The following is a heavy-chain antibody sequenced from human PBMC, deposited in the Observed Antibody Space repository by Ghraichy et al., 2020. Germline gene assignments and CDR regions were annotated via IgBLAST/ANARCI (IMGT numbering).Heavy chain of an antibody. CDR2: IYYSGST. D-gene: IGHD2-21*02. CDR1: GGSISSYY. J-gene: IGHJ4*02. V-gene: IGHV4-59*01. Sequence: LSLTCTVSGGSISSYYWSWIRQPPGKGLEWIGYIYYSGSTNYNPSLKSRVTISVDTSKNQFSLKLSSVTAADTAVYYCARLALDCGGDCYSPDYFDYWGQGTLVTVSS. CDR3: ARLALDCGGDCYSPDYFDY.